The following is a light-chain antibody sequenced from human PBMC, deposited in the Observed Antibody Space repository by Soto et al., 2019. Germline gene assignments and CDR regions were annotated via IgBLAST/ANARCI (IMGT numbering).Light chain of an antibody. CDR1: TSDVGGYNY. V-gene: IGLV2-14*01. Sequence: QSALTQPASVSGSPGQSITISCTGTTSDVGGYNYVSWHQQHPGKAPKLMIHEVRYRPSGVSNRFSGSKSGNTASLTISGHQAEDAADYYCRSYTSSGTLVFGGGTKVTVL. CDR2: EVR. J-gene: IGLJ3*02. CDR3: RSYTSSGTLV.